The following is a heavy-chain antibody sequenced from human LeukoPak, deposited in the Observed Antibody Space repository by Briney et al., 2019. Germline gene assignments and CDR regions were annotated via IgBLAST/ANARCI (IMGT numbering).Heavy chain of an antibody. D-gene: IGHD3-22*01. CDR3: ARDYYDGSGYYYGDAFDI. V-gene: IGHV4-59*01. Sequence: SETLSLTCTVSGGSISSYYWSWSRQPPGKGLEWIGYIYYSGSTNYNPSLKSRVTISVDTSKNQFSLKLSSVTAADTALYNCARDYYDGSGYYYGDAFDIWGQGTMVTVSS. CDR2: IYYSGST. J-gene: IGHJ3*02. CDR1: GGSISSYY.